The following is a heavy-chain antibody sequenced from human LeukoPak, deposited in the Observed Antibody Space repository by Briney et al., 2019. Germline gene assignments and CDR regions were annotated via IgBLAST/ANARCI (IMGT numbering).Heavy chain of an antibody. CDR2: ISWNSGSI. Sequence: GGSLRLSCAASGFTFDDYAMHWVRQAPGKGLEWVSGISWNSGSIGYADSVKGRFTVSRDNAKNTLYLQMNSLRAEDTAVYYCARREGYCSGGTCYFDNWGQGTLVTVSS. J-gene: IGHJ4*02. D-gene: IGHD2-15*01. V-gene: IGHV3-9*01. CDR1: GFTFDDYA. CDR3: ARREGYCSGGTCYFDN.